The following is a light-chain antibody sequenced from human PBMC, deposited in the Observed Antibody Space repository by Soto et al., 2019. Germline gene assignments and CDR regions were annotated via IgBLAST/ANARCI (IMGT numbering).Light chain of an antibody. CDR1: SSDVGGYNY. V-gene: IGLV2-14*01. J-gene: IGLJ1*01. CDR2: AVS. Sequence: QSVLTQPASVSGSPGQSITISCTGTSSDVGGYNYVSWYQQHPGKAPKLMIYAVSNRPSGVSNRFSGSNSGNTASLTISGLQAEDEADYYCNSCTSANTYVFGTGTKVTVL. CDR3: NSCTSANTYV.